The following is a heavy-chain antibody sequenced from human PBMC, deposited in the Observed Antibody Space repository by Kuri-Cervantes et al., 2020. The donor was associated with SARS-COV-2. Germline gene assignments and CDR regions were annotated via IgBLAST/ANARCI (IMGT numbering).Heavy chain of an antibody. J-gene: IGHJ4*02. CDR1: GFTFSSYA. D-gene: IGHD5-12*01. V-gene: IGHV3-30-3*01. CDR3: ARVLRGYSGYELFDY. CDR2: ISYDRNND. Sequence: GESLKISFAASGFTFSSYAMHWVRQAPGKGLAWVAIISYDRNNDYYADSVKGRFTISRDNSKNTLYLQMNSLRAEDTAVYYCARVLRGYSGYELFDYWGQGTLVTVSS.